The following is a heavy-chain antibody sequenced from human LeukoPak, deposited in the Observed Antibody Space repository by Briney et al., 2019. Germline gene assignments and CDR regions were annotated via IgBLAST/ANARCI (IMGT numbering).Heavy chain of an antibody. CDR3: ARASRYCSGGSCFSPVFDY. J-gene: IGHJ4*02. V-gene: IGHV3-23*01. CDR2: ISGSGGST. D-gene: IGHD2-15*01. Sequence: GGSLRLSCAASGFTFSSYAMSWVRQAPGKGLEWVSAISGSGGSTYYADSVKGRFTISRDNAKNSLYLQMNSLRAEDTAVYYCARASRYCSGGSCFSPVFDYWGQGTLVTVSS. CDR1: GFTFSSYA.